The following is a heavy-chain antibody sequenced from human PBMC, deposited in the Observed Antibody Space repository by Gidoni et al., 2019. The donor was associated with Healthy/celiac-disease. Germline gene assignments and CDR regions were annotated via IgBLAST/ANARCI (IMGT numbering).Heavy chain of an antibody. CDR3: ARDSARGGYSYGTFDY. Sequence: LRLSCAASGVTFSSYGMHWVRQAPGKGLEWVAVIWYDGSNKYYADSVKGRFTISRDNSKNTLYLQMNSLRAEDTAVYYCARDSARGGYSYGTFDYWGQGTLVTVSS. CDR1: GVTFSSYG. D-gene: IGHD5-18*01. V-gene: IGHV3-33*01. CDR2: IWYDGSNK. J-gene: IGHJ4*02.